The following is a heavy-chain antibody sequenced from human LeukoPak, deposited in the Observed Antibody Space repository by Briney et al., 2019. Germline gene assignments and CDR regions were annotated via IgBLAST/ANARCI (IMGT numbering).Heavy chain of an antibody. CDR2: ISSSSSYI. CDR1: GFTFSSYS. CDR3: ARDSTVEQWLADFDY. Sequence: KPGGSLRLSCAASGFTFSSYSMNWVRQAPGKGLEWVSSISSSSSYIYYADSVKGRFTISRDNAKNSLYLQMNSLRAEDTAVYYCARDSTVEQWLADFDYWGQGTLVTVSS. J-gene: IGHJ4*02. D-gene: IGHD6-19*01. V-gene: IGHV3-21*01.